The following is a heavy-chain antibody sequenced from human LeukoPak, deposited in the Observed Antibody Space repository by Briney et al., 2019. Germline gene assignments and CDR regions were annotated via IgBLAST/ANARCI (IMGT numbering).Heavy chain of an antibody. CDR1: GGTFSSYA. Sequence: ASVKVSCKASGGTFSSYAISWVRQAPGQGLEWMGGIIPIFGTANYAQKFQGRVTITADESTSTAYMELSSLRSEDTAVYYCRVAAAEYFQHWGQGTLVTVSS. CDR3: RVAAAEYFQH. CDR2: IIPIFGTA. D-gene: IGHD2-15*01. V-gene: IGHV1-69*13. J-gene: IGHJ1*01.